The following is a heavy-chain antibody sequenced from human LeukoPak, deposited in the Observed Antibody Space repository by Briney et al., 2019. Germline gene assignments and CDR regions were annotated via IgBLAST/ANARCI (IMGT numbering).Heavy chain of an antibody. J-gene: IGHJ4*02. CDR3: ARGPYYDSSPNYYFDY. CDR2: ISYDGSNK. D-gene: IGHD3-22*01. Sequence: GGSLRLSCAASGFTFSSYAMHWVRQAPGKGLEWVAVISYDGSNKYYADSVKGRFTISRDNAKNSLYLQMNSLRAEDTAVYYCARGPYYDSSPNYYFDYWGQGTLVTVSS. V-gene: IGHV3-30-3*01. CDR1: GFTFSSYA.